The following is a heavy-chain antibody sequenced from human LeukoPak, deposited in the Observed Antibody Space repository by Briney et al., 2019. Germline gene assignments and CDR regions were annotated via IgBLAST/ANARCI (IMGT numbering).Heavy chain of an antibody. CDR1: GFTVSSNY. V-gene: IGHV3-53*01. CDR2: IYSGGST. Sequence: GGSLRLSCAASGFTVSSNYMSWVRQAPGKGLEWVSVIYSGGSTYYADSVKGRFTISRDNSKNTLYLQMNSLRAEDTAVYYCATEMATIGGGFDYWGQGTLVTVSS. J-gene: IGHJ4*02. CDR3: ATEMATIGGGFDY. D-gene: IGHD5-24*01.